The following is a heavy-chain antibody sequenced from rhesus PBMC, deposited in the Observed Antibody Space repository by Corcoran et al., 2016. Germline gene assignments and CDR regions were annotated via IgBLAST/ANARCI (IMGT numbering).Heavy chain of an antibody. CDR2: IYVSRTCT. Sequence: QVQLQESGPGVVKPSETLSLTCAVSGGSISDRYRWSWIRQPPGKGLEWIGYIYVSRTCTNYNPSLKSRVTISHAPSKNRFSLTLSSVPAAATAVYYCARGMGGSGYFDLLGPGTPITISS. CDR3: ARGMGGSGYFDL. CDR1: GGSISDRYR. D-gene: IGHD3-34*01. J-gene: IGHJ2*01. V-gene: IGHV4S10*01.